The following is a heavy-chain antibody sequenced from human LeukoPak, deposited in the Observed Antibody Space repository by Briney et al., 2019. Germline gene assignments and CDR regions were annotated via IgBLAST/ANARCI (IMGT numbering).Heavy chain of an antibody. J-gene: IGHJ4*02. CDR3: ARDSLPVLRYFDWLFPGDY. D-gene: IGHD3-9*01. V-gene: IGHV1-2*02. CDR2: INPNSGDT. Sequence: ASVKVSCKTSGYTFSDYYIHWIRQAPGQGLEWVGWINPNSGDTDYAQKFQGRVTVTTDTSTSTAYMELRSLRSDDTAVYYCARDSLPVLRYFDWLFPGDYWGQGTLVTVSS. CDR1: GYTFSDYY.